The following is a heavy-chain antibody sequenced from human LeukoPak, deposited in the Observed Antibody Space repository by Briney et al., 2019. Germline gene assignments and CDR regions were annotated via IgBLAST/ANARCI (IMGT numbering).Heavy chain of an antibody. D-gene: IGHD2-8*01. CDR3: ARETVYGELIV. CDR2: IYTSGST. J-gene: IGHJ4*02. CDR1: GGSISGYY. V-gene: IGHV4-59*01. Sequence: SETLSLTCTVSGGSISGYYWSWIRQPPEKRLEWIGYIYTSGSTNYNPSLRSRVSMSIDTAKNQFSLKLNSVTAADTAVYYCARETVYGELIVWGQGILVIVSS.